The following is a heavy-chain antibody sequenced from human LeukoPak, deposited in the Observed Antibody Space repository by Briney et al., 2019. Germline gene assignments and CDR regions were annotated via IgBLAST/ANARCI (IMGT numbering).Heavy chain of an antibody. CDR2: ISYSGGST. Sequence: GGSLRLSCAASGFTFSSYAMSWVRQAPGKGLEWVSTISYSGGSTYYADSVKGRFTISRDNSKNTLYLQMNSLRAEDTAVYYCAKDSSGWYSYFDYWGQGTLVTVSS. D-gene: IGHD6-19*01. CDR3: AKDSSGWYSYFDY. V-gene: IGHV3-23*01. J-gene: IGHJ4*02. CDR1: GFTFSSYA.